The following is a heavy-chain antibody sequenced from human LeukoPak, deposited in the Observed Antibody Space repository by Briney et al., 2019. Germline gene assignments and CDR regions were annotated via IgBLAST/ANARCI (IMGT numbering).Heavy chain of an antibody. D-gene: IGHD5-18*01. Sequence: PGGSLRLSCAASGFTFNTYVMTWVRQAPGKGLEWVSAISGSGGNTYYADSVKGRFTISRDNSKNTLSLQMYSLRAEDTAVYFCAKDDTWIQLWYESWGQGTLGTVSS. CDR2: ISGSGGNT. CDR3: AKDDTWIQLWYES. J-gene: IGHJ5*02. CDR1: GFTFNTYV. V-gene: IGHV3-23*01.